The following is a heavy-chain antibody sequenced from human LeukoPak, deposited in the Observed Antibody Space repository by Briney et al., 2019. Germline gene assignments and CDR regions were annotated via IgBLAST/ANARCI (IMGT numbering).Heavy chain of an antibody. CDR1: GYTFTGYY. CDR3: ARSWYYYGSGSYPHDAFDI. V-gene: IGHV1-8*02. Sequence: GASVKVSCKASGYTFTGYYMHWVRQAPGQGLEWMGWINPNSGNTGYAQKFQGRVTMTRNTSISTAYMELSSLRSEDTAVYYCARSWYYYGSGSYPHDAFDIWGQGTMVTVSS. J-gene: IGHJ3*02. CDR2: INPNSGNT. D-gene: IGHD3-10*01.